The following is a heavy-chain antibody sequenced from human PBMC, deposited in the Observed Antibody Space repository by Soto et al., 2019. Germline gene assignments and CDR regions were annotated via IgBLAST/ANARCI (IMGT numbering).Heavy chain of an antibody. V-gene: IGHV5-51*01. Sequence: GESLKISCKGSGYPFTTNWTAWVRQMPGKGLERMGIIYPSDSDTTYSPSFRGQVTISVDKSTSTPYLQWSSLKASDTASYYCARGSGYHNHWGEGTLVTGSS. CDR1: GYPFTTNW. J-gene: IGHJ1*01. CDR2: IYPSDSDT. D-gene: IGHD5-12*01. CDR3: ARGSGYHNH.